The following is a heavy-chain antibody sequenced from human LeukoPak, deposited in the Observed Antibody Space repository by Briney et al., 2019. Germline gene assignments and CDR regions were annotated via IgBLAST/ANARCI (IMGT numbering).Heavy chain of an antibody. CDR3: ARSLHYYDSSL. CDR1: GGSISSYY. V-gene: IGHV4-34*01. D-gene: IGHD3-22*01. J-gene: IGHJ4*02. CDR2: INHSGST. Sequence: SETLSLTCTVSGGSISSYYWSWIRQPPGKGLEWIGEINHSGSTNYNPSLKSRVTISVDTSKNQFSLKLSSVTAADTAVYYCARSLHYYDSSLWGQGTLVTVSS.